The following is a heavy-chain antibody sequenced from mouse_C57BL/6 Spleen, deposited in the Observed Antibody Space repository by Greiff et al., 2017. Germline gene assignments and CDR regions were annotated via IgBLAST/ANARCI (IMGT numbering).Heavy chain of an antibody. V-gene: IGHV5-9-1*02. D-gene: IGHD2-5*01. CDR1: GFTFSSYA. CDR2: ISSGGDYI. J-gene: IGHJ4*01. CDR3: TREDYSNSRAMDY. Sequence: EVKVVESGEGLVKPGGSLKLSCAASGFTFSSYAMSWVRQTPEKRLEWVAYISSGGDYIYYADNARNTLYLQMSSLKSEDTAMYYCTREDYSNSRAMDYWGQGTSVTVSS.